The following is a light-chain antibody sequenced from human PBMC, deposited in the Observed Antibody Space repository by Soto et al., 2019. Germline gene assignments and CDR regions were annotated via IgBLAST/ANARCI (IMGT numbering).Light chain of an antibody. CDR2: GAS. CDR3: QQYGSSPWT. J-gene: IGKJ1*01. Sequence: EIVLTQSPGALSLSPGERATLCCRASQSVSSSYLAWYQQKPGQAPRLLIFGASSRATGIPDRFSGSGSGTDFTLTISRLEPEDFAVYYCQQYGSSPWTFGQGTKVDI. V-gene: IGKV3-20*01. CDR1: QSVSSSY.